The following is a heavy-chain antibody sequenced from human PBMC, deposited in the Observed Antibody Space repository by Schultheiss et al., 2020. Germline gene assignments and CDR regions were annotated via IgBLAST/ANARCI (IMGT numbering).Heavy chain of an antibody. CDR3: ARQHGSYIDY. CDR1: GGSISSYY. CDR2: IYHSGST. V-gene: IGHV4-59*04. D-gene: IGHD1-26*01. J-gene: IGHJ4*02. Sequence: SETLSLTCTVSGGSISSYYWSWIRQPPGKGLEWIGSIYHSGSTYYNPSLKSRVTISVDTSKNQFSLKLSSVTAADTAVYYCARQHGSYIDYWGQGTLVTVSS.